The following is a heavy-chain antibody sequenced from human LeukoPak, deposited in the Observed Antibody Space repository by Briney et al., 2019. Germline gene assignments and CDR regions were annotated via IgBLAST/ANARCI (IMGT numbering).Heavy chain of an antibody. CDR1: GYTFTSYY. J-gene: IGHJ5*02. Sequence: ASVKVSCKXSGYTFTSYYMHWVRQAPGQGLEWMGIINPSGGSTSYAQKFQGRVTMTRDTSTSTVYMELSSLRSEDTAVYYCARDYGSGSYSLNWFDPWGQGTLVTVSS. D-gene: IGHD3-10*01. V-gene: IGHV1-46*01. CDR3: ARDYGSGSYSLNWFDP. CDR2: INPSGGST.